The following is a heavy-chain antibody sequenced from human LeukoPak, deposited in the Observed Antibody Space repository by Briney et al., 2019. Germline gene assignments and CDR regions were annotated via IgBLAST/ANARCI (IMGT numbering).Heavy chain of an antibody. Sequence: GGSLRLSCEASGFTFSRNDMSWVRQAAGKGLEWVSGSSGRDGSTSYIDSVKGRFTISRDTSRNTLYLQMNSLRADDTAVYYCANRGSGNHFDFWGQGTLVTVSS. D-gene: IGHD2-15*01. V-gene: IGHV3-23*01. J-gene: IGHJ5*01. CDR2: SSGRDGST. CDR3: ANRGSGNHFDF. CDR1: GFTFSRND.